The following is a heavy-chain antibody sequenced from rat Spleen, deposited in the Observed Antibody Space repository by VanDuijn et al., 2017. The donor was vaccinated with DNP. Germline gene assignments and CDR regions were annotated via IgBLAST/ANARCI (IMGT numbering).Heavy chain of an antibody. J-gene: IGHJ2*01. CDR1: GFTFSNYY. CDR3: TKRGATGLTSYYFDY. D-gene: IGHD1-9*01. CDR2: IIYDGSRT. Sequence: EVQLVESGGGLVQPGRSLKLSCAASGFTFSNYYMAWVRQAPTKGLEWVATIIYDGSRTYYRDSVKGRFTISRDDAKSSLYLQMNSLKSEDTATYYCTKRGATGLTSYYFDYWGQGVMVTVSS. V-gene: IGHV5-20*01.